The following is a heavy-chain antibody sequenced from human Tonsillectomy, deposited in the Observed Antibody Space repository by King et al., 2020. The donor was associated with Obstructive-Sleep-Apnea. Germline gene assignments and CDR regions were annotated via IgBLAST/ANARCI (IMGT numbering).Heavy chain of an antibody. Sequence: MQLQESGPGLVKPSETLSLTCTVSGGSISSSSYYWGWIRQPPGKGLEWIGSIYYSGSTYYNPSLKSRVTISVDTSKNQFSLKLSSGTAADTAVYYCARDGGTSCYDCFDYWGQGTLVTVSS. CDR2: IYYSGST. D-gene: IGHD2-2*01. CDR1: GGSISSSSYY. J-gene: IGHJ4*02. CDR3: ARDGGTSCYDCFDY. V-gene: IGHV4-39*07.